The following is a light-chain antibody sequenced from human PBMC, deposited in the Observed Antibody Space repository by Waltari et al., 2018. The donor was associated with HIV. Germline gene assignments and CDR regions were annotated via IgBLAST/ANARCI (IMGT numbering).Light chain of an antibody. CDR1: QPLNVW. CDR2: KGS. Sequence: DSQMTQFPSSMSASFGDSVAITCRASQPLNVWLVWYQQKPDQALNLLFFKGSSPKSGLPSRFSVSGSGKEFTLPHSSLQPDDSATYYCQQYDTSPITFGHVTRVEI. V-gene: IGKV1-5*03. CDR3: QQYDTSPIT. J-gene: IGKJ4*01.